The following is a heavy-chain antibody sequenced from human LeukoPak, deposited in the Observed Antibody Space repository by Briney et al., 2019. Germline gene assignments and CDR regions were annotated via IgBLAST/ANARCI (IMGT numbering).Heavy chain of an antibody. V-gene: IGHV3-21*01. D-gene: IGHD6-19*01. CDR1: GFTFSSYS. Sequence: PGGSLRLSCAASGFTFSSYSMNWVRQAPGKGLEWVSSISSSSSYIYYADSVKGRFTTSRDNAKNSLYLQMNSLRAEDTAVYYCARARRQWLDPFDYWGQGTLVTVSS. J-gene: IGHJ4*02. CDR3: ARARRQWLDPFDY. CDR2: ISSSSSYI.